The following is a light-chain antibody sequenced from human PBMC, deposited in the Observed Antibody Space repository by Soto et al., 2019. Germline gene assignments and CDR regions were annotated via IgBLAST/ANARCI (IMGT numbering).Light chain of an antibody. CDR2: GHI. J-gene: IGLJ2*01. CDR1: SSNIGAGYD. Sequence: QPVLTQPPSVSGAPGQRVTISCTGTSSNIGAGYDVHWYQQLPGTAPKLLIYGHINRPSGVPDRFSGSKSGTSASLAITGLQAEDEADYYCQSYDSSLSGNVVFGGGTKVTVL. V-gene: IGLV1-40*01. CDR3: QSYDSSLSGNVV.